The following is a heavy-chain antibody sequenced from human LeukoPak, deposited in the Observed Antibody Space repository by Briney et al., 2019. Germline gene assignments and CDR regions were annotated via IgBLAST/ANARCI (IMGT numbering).Heavy chain of an antibody. CDR1: AFTFSSYE. D-gene: IGHD4-17*01. J-gene: IGHJ4*02. CDR3: AKDPGNDYGDYD. CDR2: ISSSGSII. Sequence: GGSLRLSCAASAFTFSSYEMNWVRQAPGKGLEWVSYISSSGSIIYYADSVKGRFTISRDNSKNTLYVQMNSLRAEDTALYYCAKDPGNDYGDYDWGQGTLVTVSS. V-gene: IGHV3-48*03.